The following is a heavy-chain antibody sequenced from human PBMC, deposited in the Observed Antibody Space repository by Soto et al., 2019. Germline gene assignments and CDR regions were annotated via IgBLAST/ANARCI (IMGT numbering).Heavy chain of an antibody. V-gene: IGHV1-2*02. CDR2: INPNSGGT. J-gene: IGHJ4*02. CDR3: ARGDGFGWFYYFDY. D-gene: IGHD3-16*01. Sequence: ASVKVSCKASGYTFTGYYMHWVRQAPGQGLEWMGWINPNSGGTNYAQKFQGRVTMTRDTSISTAYMELSRLRSDDTAVYYCARGDGFGWFYYFDYWGQGTLVTVSS. CDR1: GYTFTGYY.